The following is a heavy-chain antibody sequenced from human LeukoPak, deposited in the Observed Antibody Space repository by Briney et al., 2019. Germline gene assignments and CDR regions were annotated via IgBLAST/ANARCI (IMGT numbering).Heavy chain of an antibody. D-gene: IGHD6-6*01. CDR2: TYYRSKWYN. V-gene: IGHV6-1*01. CDR1: GDSVSTNSAA. J-gene: IGHJ3*02. CDR3: AKEPEYGTSYWAFDI. Sequence: SQTLSLTCAISGDSVSTNSAAWNWIRQSPSRGLEWLGRTYYRSKWYNEYAVSVKSRISINPDTSKNQFSLQLSSVTAEDTAVYYCAKEPEYGTSYWAFDIWGQGTMVTVS.